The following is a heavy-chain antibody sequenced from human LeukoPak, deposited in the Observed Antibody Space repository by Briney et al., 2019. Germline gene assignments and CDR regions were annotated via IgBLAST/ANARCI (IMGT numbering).Heavy chain of an antibody. CDR3: ARGEYGSGNYHIDY. J-gene: IGHJ4*02. CDR2: ISSSSSYI. D-gene: IGHD3-10*01. Sequence: NSGGSLRLSCAASGFTFSFAWMSWVRQAPGKGLEWVSFISSSSSYIYYADSVKGRFTISRDNAKNSLYVQMNSLRAEDTAVYYCARGEYGSGNYHIDYWGQGTLVTVSS. CDR1: GFTFSFAW. V-gene: IGHV3-21*01.